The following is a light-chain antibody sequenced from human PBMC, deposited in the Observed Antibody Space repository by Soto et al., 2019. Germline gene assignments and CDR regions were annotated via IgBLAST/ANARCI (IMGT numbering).Light chain of an antibody. J-gene: IGKJ1*01. Sequence: DIQMTQSPSTLSASVGDRVTITCRASQSISSWLAWYQQKPGKAPNLLIYMASTLESGVPSRFSGSGSGTEFTLTITSLQPDDFVTYYCQQYNVYSPTFGQGTKVDIK. V-gene: IGKV1-5*03. CDR1: QSISSW. CDR3: QQYNVYSPT. CDR2: MAS.